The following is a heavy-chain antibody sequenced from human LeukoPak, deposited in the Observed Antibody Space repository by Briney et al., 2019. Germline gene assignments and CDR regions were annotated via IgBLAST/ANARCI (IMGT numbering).Heavy chain of an antibody. Sequence: ASVKVSCKASGHTFTGYYMHWVRQAPGQGLEWMGWINPNSGGTNYAQKFQGRVTMTRGTSISTAYMELSRLRSDDTAVYYCARLFGLSYDSSGYYYVNDYWGQGTLVTVSS. V-gene: IGHV1-2*02. CDR1: GHTFTGYY. CDR3: ARLFGLSYDSSGYYYVNDY. CDR2: INPNSGGT. J-gene: IGHJ4*02. D-gene: IGHD3-22*01.